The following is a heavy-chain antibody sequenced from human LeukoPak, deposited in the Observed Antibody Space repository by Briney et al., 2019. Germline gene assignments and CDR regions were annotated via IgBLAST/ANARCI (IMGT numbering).Heavy chain of an antibody. V-gene: IGHV4-30-4*01. CDR1: GGSISSGDYY. D-gene: IGHD3-10*01. Sequence: SETLSLTCTVSGGSISSGDYYWSWIRQPPGKGLEWIGYIYYSGSTYYNPSLKSRVTISVDTSKNQFSLKLSSVTAADTAVYYCARGWFGVSRAYYYYYGMDVWGQGTLVTVS. J-gene: IGHJ6*02. CDR2: IYYSGST. CDR3: ARGWFGVSRAYYYYYGMDV.